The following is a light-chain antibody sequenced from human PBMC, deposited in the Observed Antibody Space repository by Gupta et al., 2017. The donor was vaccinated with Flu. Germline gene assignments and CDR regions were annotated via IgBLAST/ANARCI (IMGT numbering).Light chain of an antibody. CDR3: QHYRSYPHP. Sequence: DIPMTQSPSTLSASVGDRVTLTCRASQSISSWLAWYQQKPGKAPKLLIYKASSLESGVPSRFSGTGSETEFTLTINSLQPDDVATYYCQHYRSYPHPFGQGTKVEIK. J-gene: IGKJ1*01. CDR1: QSISSW. CDR2: KAS. V-gene: IGKV1-5*03.